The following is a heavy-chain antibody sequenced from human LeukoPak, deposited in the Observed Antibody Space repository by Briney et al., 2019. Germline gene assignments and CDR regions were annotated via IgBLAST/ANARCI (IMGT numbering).Heavy chain of an antibody. D-gene: IGHD1-1*01. CDR1: GFTFNNYA. CDR3: AKDLPRLKGRQGNDGTCRAFDI. V-gene: IGHV3-23*01. J-gene: IGHJ3*02. Sequence: GGSLRLSCAASGFTFNNYALSWVRQAPGKGLEWVSAISGSGGSAYYADSVKGRFTISRDNSKNTLYLQMNSLRAEGTAVYYCAKDLPRLKGRQGNDGTCRAFDIWGQGTMVTVSS. CDR2: ISGSGGSA.